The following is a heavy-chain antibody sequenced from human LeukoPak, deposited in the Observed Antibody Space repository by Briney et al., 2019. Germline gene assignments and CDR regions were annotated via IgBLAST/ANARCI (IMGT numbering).Heavy chain of an antibody. CDR3: ASSVGSTDY. CDR2: INHRGST. J-gene: IGHJ4*02. D-gene: IGHD1-26*01. V-gene: IGHV4-34*01. CDR1: GESLSKYY. Sequence: SETLSLTCAVYGESLSKYYWTWIRQSPGKGLEWIGEINHRGSTNLNPSLKSRVTLSVDTSKHQFSLKLTPMTAADAAVYYCASSVGSTDYWGQGTLVTVSP.